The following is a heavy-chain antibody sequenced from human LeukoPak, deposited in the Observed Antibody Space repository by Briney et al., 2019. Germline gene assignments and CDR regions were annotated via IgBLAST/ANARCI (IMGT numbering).Heavy chain of an antibody. V-gene: IGHV3-66*02. CDR1: GFTFSSYS. Sequence: GGSLRLSCAASGFTFSSYSMNWVRQAPGKGLEWVSVIYSGDNTYYVESVKGRFTISRDNSKNTLFLQMNRLRAEDTAVYYCAGRRVLDASFDYWGQGTLVTVSS. D-gene: IGHD3-16*01. CDR3: AGRRVLDASFDY. CDR2: IYSGDNT. J-gene: IGHJ4*02.